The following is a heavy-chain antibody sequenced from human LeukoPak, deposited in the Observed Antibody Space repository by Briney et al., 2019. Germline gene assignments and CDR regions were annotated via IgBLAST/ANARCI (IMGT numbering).Heavy chain of an antibody. CDR2: ISSSGST. V-gene: IGHV4-4*07. CDR3: ARGPYSYDSSGAFDI. D-gene: IGHD3-22*01. CDR1: GVSIGGNY. Sequence: PSETLSLTCTVSGVSIGGNYWSWIRQPAGKGLEWIGRISSSGSTNYNPSPKSRVTISVDTSKNQFSLKLSSVTAADTAVYFCARGPYSYDSSGAFDIWGQGTMVTVSS. J-gene: IGHJ3*02.